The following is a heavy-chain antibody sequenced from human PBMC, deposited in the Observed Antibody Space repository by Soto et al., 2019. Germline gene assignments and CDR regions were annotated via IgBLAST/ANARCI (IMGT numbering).Heavy chain of an antibody. D-gene: IGHD3-22*01. CDR3: ARGGDYYDSSGYYYGPHYYYYGMDV. V-gene: IGHV3-23*01. CDR2: ISGSGSTI. Sequence: GGSLRLSCAASGFTFSSYAMSWVCQAPGKGLEWVSAISGSGSTIYYADPVKGRFTISRDNAKNSLYLQMNSLRAEDTAVYYCARGGDYYDSSGYYYGPHYYYYGMDVWGQGTTVTVSS. J-gene: IGHJ6*02. CDR1: GFTFSSYA.